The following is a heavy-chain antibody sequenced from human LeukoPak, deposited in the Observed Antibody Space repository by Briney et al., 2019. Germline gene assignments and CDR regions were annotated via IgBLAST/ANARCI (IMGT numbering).Heavy chain of an antibody. CDR2: IYYGGST. CDR3: AKDRRGYSYGYPLILPDY. CDR1: GGSISSGGYY. V-gene: IGHV4-31*03. J-gene: IGHJ4*02. D-gene: IGHD5-18*01. Sequence: SETLSLTCTVSGGSISSGGYYWSWIRQHPGKGLEWIGYIYYGGSTYYNPSLKSRVTISVDTSKNQFSLKLSSVTAADTAVYYCAKDRRGYSYGYPLILPDYWGQGTLVTVSS.